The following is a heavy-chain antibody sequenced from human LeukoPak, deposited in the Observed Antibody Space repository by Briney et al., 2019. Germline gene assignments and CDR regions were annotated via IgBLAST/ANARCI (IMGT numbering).Heavy chain of an antibody. D-gene: IGHD1-26*01. Sequence: GGSLRLSCAASGFTFSSYAMSWVRQAPGKGLEWVSAISGSDGSTYYADSVKGRFTISRDNSKNTLYLQMNSLRAEDTAVYYCAKGHSGSPSHYFDYWGQGTLVTVSS. CDR3: AKGHSGSPSHYFDY. CDR1: GFTFSSYA. V-gene: IGHV3-23*01. CDR2: ISGSDGST. J-gene: IGHJ4*02.